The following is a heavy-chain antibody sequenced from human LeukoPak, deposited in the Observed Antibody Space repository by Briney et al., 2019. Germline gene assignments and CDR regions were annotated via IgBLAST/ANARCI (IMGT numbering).Heavy chain of an antibody. V-gene: IGHV4-34*01. Sequence: SETLSLTCAVYGGSFSGYYWSWIRQPPGKGLEWIGEINHSGSTNYDPSLKSRVTISVDTSKNQFSLKLSSVTAADTAVYYCARGGYCSRTSCSRGYYGMDVWGQGTTVTVSS. CDR3: ARGGYCSRTSCSRGYYGMDV. J-gene: IGHJ6*02. CDR1: GGSFSGYY. D-gene: IGHD2-2*01. CDR2: INHSGST.